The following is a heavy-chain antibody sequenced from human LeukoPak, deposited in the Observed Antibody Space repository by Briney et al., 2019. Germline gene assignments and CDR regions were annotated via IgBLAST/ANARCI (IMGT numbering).Heavy chain of an antibody. CDR2: FDPEDGET. Sequence: GASVKVSCKVSGYTLTELSMHWLRQAPGKGLEWMGGFDPEDGETIYAQKLQGRVTMTEETSTDTDYMELSSLRTENMSAYYSAIVHCSVACSNTSCDAFWFDPWGQGTLVTVSS. CDR1: GYTLTELS. V-gene: IGHV1-24*01. CDR3: AIVHCSVACSNTSCDAFWFDP. D-gene: IGHD2-2*01. J-gene: IGHJ5*02.